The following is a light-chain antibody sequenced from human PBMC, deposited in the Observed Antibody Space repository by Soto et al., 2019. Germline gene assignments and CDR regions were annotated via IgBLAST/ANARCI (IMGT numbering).Light chain of an antibody. J-gene: IGKJ1*01. CDR2: DAS. CDR1: QSISSW. V-gene: IGKV1-5*01. CDR3: QHYNRYSWT. Sequence: DIQMTQSPSTLSASVGDRVTITCRASQSISSWLAWYQQKPGKAPKLLIYDASSLASGVPSRFSGSGSGTEFTLTISSLQHDDFATYYCQHYNRYSWTFGQGTKVEIK.